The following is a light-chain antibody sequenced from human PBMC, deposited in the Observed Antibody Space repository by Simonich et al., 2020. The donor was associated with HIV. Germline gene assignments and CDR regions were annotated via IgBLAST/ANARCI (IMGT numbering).Light chain of an antibody. J-gene: IGKJ3*01. CDR3: QQYYSTPLT. CDR1: QSVLYSSNNKNY. Sequence: DIVMTQSPDSLAVSLGERATVNCKSSQSVLYSSNNKNYLAWYQQKPGQPPKLLIYWASTRESGVPDRFSGSGSGTYFTLTISSLQAEDVAVYYCQQYYSTPLTFGPGTKVKIK. CDR2: WAS. V-gene: IGKV4-1*01.